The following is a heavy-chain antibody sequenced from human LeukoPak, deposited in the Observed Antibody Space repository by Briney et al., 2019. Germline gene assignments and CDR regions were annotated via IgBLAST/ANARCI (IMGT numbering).Heavy chain of an antibody. CDR1: GYTFTFYY. V-gene: IGHV1-18*04. Sequence: ASVKVSCKASGYTFTFYYIHWVRQAPGQGLEWMGWISAYNGNTNYAQKLQGRVTMTTDTSTSTAYMELRSLRSDDTAVYYCARVILTGYYVRAFDIWGQGTMVTVSS. CDR2: ISAYNGNT. J-gene: IGHJ3*02. D-gene: IGHD3-9*01. CDR3: ARVILTGYYVRAFDI.